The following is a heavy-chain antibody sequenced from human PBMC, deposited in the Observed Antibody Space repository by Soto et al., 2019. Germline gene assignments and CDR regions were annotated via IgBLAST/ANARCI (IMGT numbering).Heavy chain of an antibody. D-gene: IGHD2-15*01. CDR2: IYYSGST. Sequence: PSETLSLTCTVSGGSISSGGYYWSWIRQHPGKGLEWFGYIYYSGSTYYNPSLKIRVTISVDTSKNQFSLNLSSVTAADTAVYYCARDPGYCSGGSCYSDPFDFDYWGQGTLVTVSS. J-gene: IGHJ4*02. V-gene: IGHV4-31*03. CDR3: ARDPGYCSGGSCYSDPFDFDY. CDR1: GGSISSGGYY.